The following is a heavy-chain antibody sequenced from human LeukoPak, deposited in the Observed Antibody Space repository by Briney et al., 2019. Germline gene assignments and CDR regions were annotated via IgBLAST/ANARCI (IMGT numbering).Heavy chain of an antibody. J-gene: IGHJ4*02. Sequence: GGPLRLSCAASGFTFSSYAMSWVRQAPGKGLEWVSAISGSGGSTYYADSVKGRFTISRDNSKNTLYLQMNSLRAEDTTVYYCAKNSGYSYGTVYYFDYWGQGTLVTVSS. CDR3: AKNSGYSYGTVYYFDY. CDR2: ISGSGGST. CDR1: GFTFSSYA. D-gene: IGHD5-18*01. V-gene: IGHV3-23*01.